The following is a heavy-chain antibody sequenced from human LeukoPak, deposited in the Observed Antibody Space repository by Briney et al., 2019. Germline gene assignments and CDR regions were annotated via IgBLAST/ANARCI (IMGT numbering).Heavy chain of an antibody. Sequence: SETLSLTCAVYGGSFSGYYWSWIRQPPGKGLEWIGEINHSGSTNYNPSLKSRVTISVDTSKNQFSLKLSSVTAADTAVYYCARHCAITMVRGKPKMFDPWGQGTLVTVSS. CDR3: ARHCAITMVRGKPKMFDP. CDR2: INHSGST. D-gene: IGHD3-10*01. V-gene: IGHV4-34*01. J-gene: IGHJ5*02. CDR1: GGSFSGYY.